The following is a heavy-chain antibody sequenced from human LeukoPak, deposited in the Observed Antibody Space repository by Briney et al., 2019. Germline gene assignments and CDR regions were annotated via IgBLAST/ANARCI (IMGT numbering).Heavy chain of an antibody. Sequence: ASVKVSCKASGYTFASYGISWVRQAPGQGLEWMGWISAYNGNTNYAQELQGRVTMTTDTSTSTAYMELRSLRSDDTAVYYCARDFSIAVADHYFDYWGQGTLVTVSS. CDR3: ARDFSIAVADHYFDY. V-gene: IGHV1-18*01. D-gene: IGHD6-19*01. J-gene: IGHJ4*02. CDR2: ISAYNGNT. CDR1: GYTFASYG.